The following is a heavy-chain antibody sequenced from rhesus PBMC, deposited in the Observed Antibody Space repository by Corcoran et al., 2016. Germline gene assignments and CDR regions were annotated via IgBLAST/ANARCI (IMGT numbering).Heavy chain of an antibody. D-gene: IGHD2-39*02. CDR2: ISKGGGST. Sequence: EVQLVESGGGLAKPGGSLRLACAASGFTFRDYYMDWVRQAPGKGLEWVARISKGGGSTWYADSVKGRFTISRENAKNTLYLQMNSLRAEDTAVYYCARDGGGNYFDYWGQGVLVTVSS. CDR1: GFTFRDYY. V-gene: IGHV3-178*01. CDR3: ARDGGGNYFDY. J-gene: IGHJ4*01.